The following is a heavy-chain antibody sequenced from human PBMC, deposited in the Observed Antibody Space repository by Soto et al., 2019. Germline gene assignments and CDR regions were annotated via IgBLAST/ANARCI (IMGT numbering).Heavy chain of an antibody. Sequence: QVQLQESGPGLVKPSQTLSLTCTVSGGSISSGDYYWSWIRQPPGKGLEWIGYIYYSGSTYYNPSLKNRVTISVDTYKNQYSLKLSSVTAADTAVYYCATNTAMATGGYYFDYWGQGTMVTVSS. J-gene: IGHJ4*02. CDR1: GGSISSGDYY. D-gene: IGHD5-18*01. V-gene: IGHV4-30-4*01. CDR2: IYYSGST. CDR3: ATNTAMATGGYYFDY.